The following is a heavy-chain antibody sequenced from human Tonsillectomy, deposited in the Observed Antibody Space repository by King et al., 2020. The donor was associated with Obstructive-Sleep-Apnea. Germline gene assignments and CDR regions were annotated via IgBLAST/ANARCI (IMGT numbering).Heavy chain of an antibody. CDR2: ISWNSGSI. CDR3: AKATGYYASSGYYSSDLTTRYWYFDL. V-gene: IGHV3-9*01. Sequence: VQLVESGGGLVQPGRSLRLSCAASGFTFDDYAMHWVRQAPGKGLEWVSGISWNSGSIGYADSVKGRFTISRDNAKNSLYLQMNSLRAEDTALYYCAKATGYYASSGYYSSDLTTRYWYFDLWGRGTLVTVSS. J-gene: IGHJ2*01. D-gene: IGHD3-22*01. CDR1: GFTFDDYA.